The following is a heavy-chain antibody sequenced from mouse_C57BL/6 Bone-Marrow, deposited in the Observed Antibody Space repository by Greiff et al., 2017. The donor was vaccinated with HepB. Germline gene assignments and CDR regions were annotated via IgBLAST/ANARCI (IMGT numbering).Heavy chain of an antibody. CDR1: GYTFTSYW. Sequence: VQLQQSGAELAKPGASVKLSCKASGYTFTSYWMHWVKQRPGQGLEWIGYINPSSGYTKYNQKFKDKATLTADKSSSTAYMQLSSLTYEDSAVYYCASTTERDYYAMGYGGQGTAVTVSS. D-gene: IGHD1-1*01. J-gene: IGHJ4*01. V-gene: IGHV1-7*01. CDR3: ASTTERDYYAMGY. CDR2: INPSSGYT.